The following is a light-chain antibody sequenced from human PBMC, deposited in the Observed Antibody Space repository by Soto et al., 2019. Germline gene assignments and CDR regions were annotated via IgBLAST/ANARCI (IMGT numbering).Light chain of an antibody. Sequence: QSALTQPPSVSGSPGQSVTISCTGTSSDLGANNYVSWYQQHPGKAPKLMMYDVTERPSGVPDRFSGSKSGNTASLTISGLQADDEADYYCCSYVGDYTYVFRTGTKVTVL. V-gene: IGLV2-11*01. CDR2: DVT. CDR1: SSDLGANNY. J-gene: IGLJ1*01. CDR3: CSYVGDYTYV.